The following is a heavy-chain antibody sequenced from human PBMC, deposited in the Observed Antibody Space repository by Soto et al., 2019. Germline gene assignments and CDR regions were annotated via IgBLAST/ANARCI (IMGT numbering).Heavy chain of an antibody. CDR2: FSLSETT. V-gene: IGHV4-4*07. J-gene: IGHJ4*02. CDR1: GASIAGSSY. D-gene: IGHD6-13*01. Sequence: PSETLSLTCSVSGASIAGSSYWSWIRQPAGKGLEWIGRFSLSETTNYSPSLRSRVTMSADVSKNQFSLRLTSVTAADTAVYYCARGVGRSSWTSFDSWGQGTLVTVSS. CDR3: ARGVGRSSWTSFDS.